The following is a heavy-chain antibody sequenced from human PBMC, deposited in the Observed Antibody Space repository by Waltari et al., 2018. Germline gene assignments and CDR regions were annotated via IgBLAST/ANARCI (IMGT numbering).Heavy chain of an antibody. V-gene: IGHV4-38-2*01. CDR2: IYHSGST. Sequence: QVQLQESGPGLVKPSETLSLTCAVSGYSISSGYYWGWIRQPPGKGLEWIGSIYHSGSTSYNPSLKSRVTISVDTSKNQFSLKLSSVTAADTAVYYCASGWGDGAFDIWGQGTMVTVSS. D-gene: IGHD3-16*01. CDR3: ASGWGDGAFDI. CDR1: GYSISSGYY. J-gene: IGHJ3*02.